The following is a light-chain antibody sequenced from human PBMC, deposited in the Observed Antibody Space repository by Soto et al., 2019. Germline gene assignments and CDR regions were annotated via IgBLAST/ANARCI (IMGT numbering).Light chain of an antibody. CDR1: RSINTY. Sequence: DIQMTQSPSSLSASVGDRLTITCRASRSINTYLNWYQQKPGKAPKVLIYDASTLQSGVPSRFSGSGSGTDFTLTISSLQPEDFATYHCQQTYSTPVTFGGGTKVDIK. CDR3: QQTYSTPVT. V-gene: IGKV1-39*01. CDR2: DAS. J-gene: IGKJ4*01.